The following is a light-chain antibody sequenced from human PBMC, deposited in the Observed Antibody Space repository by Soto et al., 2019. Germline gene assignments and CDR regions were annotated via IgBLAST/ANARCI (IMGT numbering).Light chain of an antibody. CDR2: EGS. J-gene: IGLJ1*01. Sequence: QSVLTQPASVSGSPGQSITISCTGTSSDIGNYNLVSWYQQHPGRAPKLMIYEGSKRPSGVSDRFSGSKTGNTASLTISGLQAEDEADYHCCSYAGGFYVFGTGTKVTVL. CDR3: CSYAGGFYV. V-gene: IGLV2-23*01. CDR1: SSDIGNYNL.